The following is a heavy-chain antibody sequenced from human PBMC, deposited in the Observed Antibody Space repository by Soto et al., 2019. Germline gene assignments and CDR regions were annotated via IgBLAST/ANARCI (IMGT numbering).Heavy chain of an antibody. CDR2: IIHIIVTA. D-gene: IGHD1-26*01. CDR1: GGTFSSYA. Sequence: QVQLVQSGAEVKKPGSSVKVSCKASGGTFSSYAISWVRQAPGQWLEWMGGIIHIIVTANYAQKFKGRVTITADEATSTAYMELNSMRAEDTAVYYCARAEMGATSGSFDYWGQGTLGTVSS. J-gene: IGHJ4*02. CDR3: ARAEMGATSGSFDY. V-gene: IGHV1-69*01.